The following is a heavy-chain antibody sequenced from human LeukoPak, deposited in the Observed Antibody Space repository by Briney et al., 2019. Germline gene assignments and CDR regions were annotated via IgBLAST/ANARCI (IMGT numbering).Heavy chain of an antibody. V-gene: IGHV1-2*02. CDR3: ARVSSNWDTYFHY. Sequence: GASVKVSFKASGYTFTDYYIHWVRQAPGXGLEWMGWINPNSGGTNYAQKFQGRVTMTRDTSISTAYMELSGLRSDDTAVFYCARVSSNWDTYFHYWGQGSLVTVSS. CDR2: INPNSGGT. J-gene: IGHJ4*02. D-gene: IGHD7-27*01. CDR1: GYTFTDYY.